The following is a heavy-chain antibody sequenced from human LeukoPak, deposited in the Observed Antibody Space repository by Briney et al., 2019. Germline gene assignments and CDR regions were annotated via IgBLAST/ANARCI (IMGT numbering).Heavy chain of an antibody. CDR1: GYTFTSYG. J-gene: IGHJ4*02. D-gene: IGHD3-10*01. CDR3: ARNTPLVGDYCGSGSYGNDY. V-gene: IGHV1-18*01. CDR2: ISAYNGNT. Sequence: GASVKVSCKASGYTFTSYGISWVRQAPGQGLEWMGWISAYNGNTNYAQKLQGRVTMTTDTSTSTAYMELRSLRSDDTAVYYCARNTPLVGDYCGSGSYGNDYWGQGTLVTVSS.